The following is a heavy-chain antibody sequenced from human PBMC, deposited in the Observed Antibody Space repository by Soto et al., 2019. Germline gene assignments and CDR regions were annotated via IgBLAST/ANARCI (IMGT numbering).Heavy chain of an antibody. CDR3: ARRGGGGGY. J-gene: IGHJ4*02. Sequence: EVQLVESGGGLIQPGGSLRLSCAVSGFTVSNNYMSWVRQAPGKGLEGVSVIYSGGYTAYGDSVKGRFTISRDNSKNTLYSQMKGRGPADTAWYYGARRGGGGGYWGQGTLVTVSS. CDR1: GFTVSNNY. CDR2: IYSGGYT. V-gene: IGHV3-53*01. D-gene: IGHD3-10*01.